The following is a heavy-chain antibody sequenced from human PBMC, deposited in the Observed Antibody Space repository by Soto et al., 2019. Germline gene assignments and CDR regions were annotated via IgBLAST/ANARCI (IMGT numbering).Heavy chain of an antibody. V-gene: IGHV3-11*01. CDR1: GFSFGDFY. J-gene: IGHJ4*02. Sequence: VQLMEAGGGLVRPGGSLRLSCAASGFSFGDFYMNWVRLAPGRGLEWVSVISSSSITTYYADSVRGRFTTSRDNAQKTPNLHMNNLGADDTAVYCCARETPYDIVPGYSKMYMDSWGPGTQVTV. D-gene: IGHD3-9*01. CDR3: ARETPYDIVPGYSKMYMDS. CDR2: ISSSSITT.